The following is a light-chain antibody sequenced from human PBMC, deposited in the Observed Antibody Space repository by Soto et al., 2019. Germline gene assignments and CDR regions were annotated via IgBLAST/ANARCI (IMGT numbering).Light chain of an antibody. CDR2: GNN. CDR1: SSNIGSNT. V-gene: IGLV1-44*01. Sequence: QSVLTQPPPASGTPGQRVTISCSGSSSNIGSNTVNWYQQLPGTAPKLLIYGNNQRPSGVPDRFSGSKSGTSASLAISGLQSEDEAEYYCAAWDDSLNGYVFGTGTKLTVL. CDR3: AAWDDSLNGYV. J-gene: IGLJ1*01.